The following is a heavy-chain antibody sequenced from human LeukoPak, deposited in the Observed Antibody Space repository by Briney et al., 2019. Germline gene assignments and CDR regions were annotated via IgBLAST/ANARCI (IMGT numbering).Heavy chain of an antibody. Sequence: GGSLRLSCAASGFTFDDYAMHWVRQAPGKGLEWVSGISWNGGSIGYADSVKGRFTISRDNAKNSLYLQMNSLRAEDTALYYCAKSADYWGQGTLVTVSS. V-gene: IGHV3-9*01. J-gene: IGHJ4*02. CDR1: GFTFDDYA. CDR3: AKSADY. CDR2: ISWNGGSI.